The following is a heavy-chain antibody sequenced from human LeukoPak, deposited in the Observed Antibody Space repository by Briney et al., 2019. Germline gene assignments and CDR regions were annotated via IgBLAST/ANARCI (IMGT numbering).Heavy chain of an antibody. V-gene: IGHV3-13*01. CDR3: VRDLGRGFYGMDV. D-gene: IGHD2-15*01. Sequence: GGSLTLSCAASGFTFSFYDMHWVRQATGKGLEWVTAIGTTGDTHYAGSVKGRFTISRENAKDSFYLQMNTLSVGDTAVYYCVRDLGRGFYGMDVWGQGTTVTVSS. J-gene: IGHJ6*02. CDR2: IGTTGDT. CDR1: GFTFSFYD.